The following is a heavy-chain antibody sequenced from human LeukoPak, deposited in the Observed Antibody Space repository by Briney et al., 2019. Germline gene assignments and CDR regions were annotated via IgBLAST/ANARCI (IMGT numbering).Heavy chain of an antibody. CDR1: GGTFSSYA. D-gene: IGHD3-3*01. J-gene: IGHJ6*03. CDR2: IIPIFGTA. V-gene: IGHV1-69*13. CDR3: ARDLQGITIFGVVKSDYYMDV. Sequence: SVKVSCKASGGTFSSYAISWVRQAPGQGLERMGGIIPIFGTANYAQKFQGRVTITADESTSTAYMELSSLRSEDTAVYYCARDLQGITIFGVVKSDYYMDVWGKGTTVTVSS.